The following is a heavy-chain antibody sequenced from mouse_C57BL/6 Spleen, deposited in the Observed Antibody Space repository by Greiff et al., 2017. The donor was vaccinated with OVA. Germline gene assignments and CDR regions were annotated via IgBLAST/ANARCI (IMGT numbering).Heavy chain of an antibody. J-gene: IGHJ2*01. CDR2: IHPNSGST. D-gene: IGHD2-3*01. CDR1: GYTFTSYW. CDR3: ARQIYDGYYDY. V-gene: IGHV1-64*01. Sequence: VQVVESGAELVKPGASVKLSCKASGYTFTSYWMHWVKQRPGQGLEWIGMIHPNSGSTNYNEKFKSKATLTVDKSSSTAYMQLSSLTSEDSAVYYCARQIYDGYYDYWGQGTTLTVSS.